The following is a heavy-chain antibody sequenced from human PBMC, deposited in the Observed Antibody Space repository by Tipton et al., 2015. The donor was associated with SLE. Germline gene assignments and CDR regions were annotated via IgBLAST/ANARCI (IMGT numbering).Heavy chain of an antibody. CDR3: ARQPRDSSGYYSDAFDI. V-gene: IGHV3-48*01. CDR1: GFTFSSYS. D-gene: IGHD3-22*01. J-gene: IGHJ3*02. Sequence: SLRLSCAASGFTFSSYSMNWVRQAPGKGLGWVSYISSSSSTIYYADSVKGRFTISRDNAKNSLYLQMNSLRAEDTAMYYCARQPRDSSGYYSDAFDIWGQGTMVTVSS. CDR2: ISSSSSTI.